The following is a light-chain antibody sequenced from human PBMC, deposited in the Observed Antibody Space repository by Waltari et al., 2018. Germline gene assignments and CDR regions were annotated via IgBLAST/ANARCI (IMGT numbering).Light chain of an antibody. CDR1: ESLVHSYGDSF. J-gene: IGKJ1*01. CDR2: EVS. V-gene: IGKV2-24*01. Sequence: VLTQTPVSLNVTVGQPASISCRSSESLVHSYGDSFFTWLHQRPGQPPRLLIFEVSHRFSGVPDRFSGSGAGTDFTLHISSVQPEDVGFFYCMQATHFPRTFGQGTKVDI. CDR3: MQATHFPRT.